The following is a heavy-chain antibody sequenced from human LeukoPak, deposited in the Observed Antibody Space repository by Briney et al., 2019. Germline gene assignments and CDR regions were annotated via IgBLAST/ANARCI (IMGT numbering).Heavy chain of an antibody. CDR2: ISGTGSNR. V-gene: IGHV3-23*01. Sequence: GGSLRLSCTVSGFTFNTYAMSWVRQAPGKGLEWVSTISGTGSNRYYADSVRGRFTISRDNSKNTLSLQMNSLRAEDTAVYYCSRGRSGTYYDFDYWGQGTLVTVSS. D-gene: IGHD1-26*01. CDR1: GFTFNTYA. CDR3: SRGRSGTYYDFDY. J-gene: IGHJ4*02.